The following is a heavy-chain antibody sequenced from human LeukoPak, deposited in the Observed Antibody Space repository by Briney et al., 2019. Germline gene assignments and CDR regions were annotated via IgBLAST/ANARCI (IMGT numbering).Heavy chain of an antibody. CDR1: GYTFTGYY. D-gene: IGHD1-20*01. J-gene: IGHJ4*02. Sequence: ASVKVSCKASGYTFTGYYMHWVRQAPGQGLEWMGWINPNSGGTNYAQKFQGRVTMTRDTSISTAYMELSRLRSDDTAVYYCARDRGTNWHDRPTFDYWGQGTLVTVSS. V-gene: IGHV1-2*02. CDR2: INPNSGGT. CDR3: ARDRGTNWHDRPTFDY.